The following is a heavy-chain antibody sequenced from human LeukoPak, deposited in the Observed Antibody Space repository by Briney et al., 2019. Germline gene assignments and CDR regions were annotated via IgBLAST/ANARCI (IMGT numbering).Heavy chain of an antibody. Sequence: GRSLRLSCAASGFTFSNYGMHWVRQAPGKGLEWVAVIWYDGSNKYYADSVKGRFTISRDNSKNTLYLRMSSLRAEDTAVYYCAKDYYGPSGGIDYWGQGTLVTVSS. CDR3: AKDYYGPSGGIDY. V-gene: IGHV3-33*06. D-gene: IGHD3-10*01. CDR1: GFTFSNYG. J-gene: IGHJ4*02. CDR2: IWYDGSNK.